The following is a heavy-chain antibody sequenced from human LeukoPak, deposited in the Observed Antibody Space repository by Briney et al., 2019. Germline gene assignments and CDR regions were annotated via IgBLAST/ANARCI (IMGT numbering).Heavy chain of an antibody. CDR3: ARDNSVGDTAWWFDP. V-gene: IGHV1-2*02. Sequence: AASVKVSCKASGYTFTGYYMHWVRQASGQGLEWMGWINPNSGGTNYAQKFQGRVTMTRDMSTSTDYMELSSLRSEDTAVYYCARDNSVGDTAWWFDPWGQGTLVTVSS. J-gene: IGHJ5*02. CDR1: GYTFTGYY. CDR2: INPNSGGT. D-gene: IGHD1-26*01.